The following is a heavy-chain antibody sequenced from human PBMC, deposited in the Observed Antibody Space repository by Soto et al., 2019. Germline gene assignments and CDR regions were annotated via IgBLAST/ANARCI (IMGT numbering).Heavy chain of an antibody. CDR2: INAGNGNT. CDR1: GYTFTSYA. CDR3: ARRGIAAAGNY. Sequence: GASVKVSCKASGYTFTSYAMHWVRQAPGQRLEWMGWINAGNGNTKYSQKFQGRVTITRDTSASTAYMELSSLRSEGTAVYYCARRGIAAAGNYWGQGTLVTVSS. D-gene: IGHD6-13*01. V-gene: IGHV1-3*01. J-gene: IGHJ4*02.